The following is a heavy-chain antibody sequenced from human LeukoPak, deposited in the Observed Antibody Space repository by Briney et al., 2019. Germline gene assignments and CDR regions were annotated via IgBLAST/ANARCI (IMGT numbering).Heavy chain of an antibody. CDR2: IYYSGST. Sequence: SETLSLTCTVSGGSISSYYWSWIRQPPGKGLEWIGYIYYSGSTNYNPSHKSRVTISVDTSKNQFSLKLSSVTAADTAVYYCARHSSSGWFPFDYWGQGTLVTVSS. J-gene: IGHJ4*02. V-gene: IGHV4-59*08. CDR1: GGSISSYY. CDR3: ARHSSSGWFPFDY. D-gene: IGHD6-19*01.